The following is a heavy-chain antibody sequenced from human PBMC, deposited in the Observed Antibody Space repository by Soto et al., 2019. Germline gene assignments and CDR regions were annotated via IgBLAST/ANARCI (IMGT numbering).Heavy chain of an antibody. CDR3: ARAGYYGSGSYKA. Sequence: QVQLQESGPGLVKPSQTLSLTCTVSGGSISSGDYYWSWIRQPPGKGLEWMGYIYYSGSTYYNPSLKSRVTIAVDTSKNQYSLKLSSVTAADTAVYCCARAGYYGSGSYKAWGQGTLVTVSS. J-gene: IGHJ5*02. CDR1: GGSISSGDYY. D-gene: IGHD3-10*01. CDR2: IYYSGST. V-gene: IGHV4-30-4*01.